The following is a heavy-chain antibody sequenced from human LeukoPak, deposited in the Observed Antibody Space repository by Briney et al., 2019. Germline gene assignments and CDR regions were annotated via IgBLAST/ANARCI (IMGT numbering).Heavy chain of an antibody. CDR2: INHSGGT. V-gene: IGHV4-39*07. CDR1: GGSISSSSYY. Sequence: SETLSLTCTVSGGSISSSSYYWGWIRQPPGKGLEWIGEINHSGGTNYNPSLKSRVTISVDTSKNQFSLKLSSVTAADTAVYYCARGGGGWYVDYWGQGTLVTVSS. J-gene: IGHJ4*02. CDR3: ARGGGGWYVDY. D-gene: IGHD6-19*01.